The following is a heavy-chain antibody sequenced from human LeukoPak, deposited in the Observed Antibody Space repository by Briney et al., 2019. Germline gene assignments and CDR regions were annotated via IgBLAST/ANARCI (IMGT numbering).Heavy chain of an antibody. CDR1: GYTFTSYY. V-gene: IGHV1-46*01. CDR2: INPSGGST. D-gene: IGHD6-13*01. Sequence: ASVKVSCKASGYTFTSYYMHWVRQAPGQGLEWMGIINPSGGSTSYAQKFQGRVTMTRDTSTSTVYMELSSLRTEDTAVYYCARVGYSSSYLTNWFDPWGQGTLVTVSS. J-gene: IGHJ5*02. CDR3: ARVGYSSSYLTNWFDP.